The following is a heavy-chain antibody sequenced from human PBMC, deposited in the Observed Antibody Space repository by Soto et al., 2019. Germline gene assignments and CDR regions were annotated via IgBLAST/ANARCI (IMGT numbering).Heavy chain of an antibody. CDR1: GYSFTSYA. CDR3: ARGVENIVVVLDVFGYYGMDV. CDR2: INAGNGKT. J-gene: IGHJ6*02. V-gene: IGHV1-3*01. Sequence: ASVKVSCKASGYSFTSYAIYWVRQAPGQRLEWMGWINAGNGKTKYSQKLQGRVTFTGDTSASTAHMELSSLRSEDTAVYFCARGVENIVVVLDVFGYYGMDVWGQGTTVTVSS. D-gene: IGHD2-2*01.